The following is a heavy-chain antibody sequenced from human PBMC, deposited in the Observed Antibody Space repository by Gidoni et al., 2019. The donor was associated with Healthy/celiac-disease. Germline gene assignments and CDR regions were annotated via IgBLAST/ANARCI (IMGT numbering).Heavy chain of an antibody. V-gene: IGHV5-51*01. CDR3: ARMVEGGVAGLYYGMDV. Sequence: GAEVKKPGESLKISCKGSGYSFTSYWIGWVRQMPGKGLEWMGIFYPGDSDTRYSPSFQGQVTISADKSSSTASLQWRSLKASDTAMYYCARMVEGGVAGLYYGMDVWGQGTTVTVSS. D-gene: IGHD6-19*01. CDR1: GYSFTSYW. CDR2: FYPGDSDT. J-gene: IGHJ6*02.